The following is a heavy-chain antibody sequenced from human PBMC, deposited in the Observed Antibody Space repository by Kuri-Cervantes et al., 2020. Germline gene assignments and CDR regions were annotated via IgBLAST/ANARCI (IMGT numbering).Heavy chain of an antibody. J-gene: IGHJ4*02. Sequence: GESLKISCAASRFTFSFYGMHWVRQAPGKGLEWVAFIRFDGSKKYYADSVKGRFTISRDNSKNTLYLQMNSLRAEDTAVYYCAKEGDQWLPTDYWGQGTLVTVSS. CDR1: RFTFSFYG. CDR2: IRFDGSKK. V-gene: IGHV3-30*02. D-gene: IGHD6-19*01. CDR3: AKEGDQWLPTDY.